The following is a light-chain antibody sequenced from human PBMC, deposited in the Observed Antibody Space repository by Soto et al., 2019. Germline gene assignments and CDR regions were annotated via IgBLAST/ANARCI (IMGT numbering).Light chain of an antibody. J-gene: IGKJ3*01. Sequence: EVVLTQSPGTLSLSPGESATLSCRASQSVSSSYLAWYQHKPGQAPKLLIYGAATRASGIPDSVSGGGSGTDFTLTISRLEPEDFAVYYCQRYDRSTPGFTFGPGTKVDI. V-gene: IGKV3-20*01. CDR2: GAA. CDR1: QSVSSSY. CDR3: QRYDRSTPGFT.